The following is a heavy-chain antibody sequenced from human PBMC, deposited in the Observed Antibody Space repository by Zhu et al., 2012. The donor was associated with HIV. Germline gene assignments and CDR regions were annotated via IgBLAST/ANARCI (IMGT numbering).Heavy chain of an antibody. CDR3: ARERAGTTGTKFAFDI. J-gene: IGHJ3*02. V-gene: IGHV4-30-4*08. Sequence: RTGDYYWSWIRQPPGKGLEWIGYIYYSGSTYYNPSLKSRVTISVDTSKNQFSLKLSSVTAADTAVYYCARERAGTTGTKFAFDIWGQGTMVTVSS. CDR1: RTGDYY. D-gene: IGHD1-1*01. CDR2: IYYSGST.